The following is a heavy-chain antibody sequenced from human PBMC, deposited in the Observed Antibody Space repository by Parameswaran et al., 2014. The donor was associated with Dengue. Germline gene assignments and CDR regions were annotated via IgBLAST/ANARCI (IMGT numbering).Heavy chain of an antibody. Sequence: WVRQAPGQGLEWMGIINPSGGSTSYAQKFQGRVTMTRDTSTSTVYMELSSLRSEDTAVYYCARDNDGMDVWGQGTTVTVSS. CDR3: ARDNDGMDV. CDR2: INPSGGST. J-gene: IGHJ6*02. V-gene: IGHV1-46*01.